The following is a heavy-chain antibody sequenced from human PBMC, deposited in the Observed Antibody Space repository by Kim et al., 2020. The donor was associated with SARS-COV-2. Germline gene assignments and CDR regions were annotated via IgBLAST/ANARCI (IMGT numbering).Heavy chain of an antibody. V-gene: IGHV4-4*02. CDR2: IYHSGST. D-gene: IGHD3-10*01. CDR3: ARSERGGTLLWFGETSHGFDY. J-gene: IGHJ4*02. Sequence: GTLSLTCAVSGGSISSSNWWSWVRQPPGKGLEWIGEIYHSGSTNYNPSLKSRVTISVDKSKNQFSLKLSSVTAADTAVYYCARSERGGTLLWFGETSHGFDYWGQGTLVTVSS. CDR1: GGSISSSNW.